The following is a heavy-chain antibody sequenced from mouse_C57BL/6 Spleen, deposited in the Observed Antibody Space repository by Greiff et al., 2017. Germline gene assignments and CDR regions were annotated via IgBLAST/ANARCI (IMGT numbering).Heavy chain of an antibody. CDR1: GYAFSSSW. Sequence: VQLQQSGPELVKPGASVKISCKASGYAFSSSWMNWVKQRPGKGLEWIGRIYPGDGDTNYNGKFKGKATLTADKSSSTAYMQLSSLTSEDSAVYFCARSRTGTDYAMDYWGQGTSVTVSS. J-gene: IGHJ4*01. CDR2: IYPGDGDT. V-gene: IGHV1-82*01. CDR3: ARSRTGTDYAMDY. D-gene: IGHD4-1*01.